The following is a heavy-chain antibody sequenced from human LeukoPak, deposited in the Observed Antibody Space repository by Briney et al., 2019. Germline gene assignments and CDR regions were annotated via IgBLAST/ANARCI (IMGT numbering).Heavy chain of an antibody. Sequence: PGDSLKISCKGSGYTFTNYWIGWVRQMPGNGLEWMGIIYPGDSDTRYSPSFQGQVTISADKSISTAYLQWSSLKASDTAMYYCARGRRWLYFDYWGQGTLVTVSS. V-gene: IGHV5-51*01. CDR2: IYPGDSDT. J-gene: IGHJ4*02. CDR1: GYTFTNYW. D-gene: IGHD5-24*01. CDR3: ARGRRWLYFDY.